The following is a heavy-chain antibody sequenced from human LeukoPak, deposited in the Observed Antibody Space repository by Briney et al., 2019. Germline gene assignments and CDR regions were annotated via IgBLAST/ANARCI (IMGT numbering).Heavy chain of an antibody. J-gene: IGHJ4*02. CDR2: FNPSGGTT. Sequence: ASVKVSCKASGYTFTNSYMHWVRQAPGQGLEWMGLFNPSGGTTTYAQKFQGRVTMTRDTSTSTVYMELSSLRSEDTAVYYCARDAYNYYYSDYWGQGTLVTVSS. CDR3: ARDAYNYYYSDY. V-gene: IGHV1-46*01. CDR1: GYTFTNSY. D-gene: IGHD5-24*01.